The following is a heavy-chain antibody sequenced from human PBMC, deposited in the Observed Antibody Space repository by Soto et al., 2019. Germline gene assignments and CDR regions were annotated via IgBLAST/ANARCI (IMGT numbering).Heavy chain of an antibody. CDR1: GFTFGNYV. V-gene: IGHV3-23*01. Sequence: QMLESGGGLVQPGGSLRLSCAASGFTFGNYVVTWVRQAPGRGLEWVSAISASGGGTFYADSVRGRFTISRDNYKNALDLEMNSLRAADTALYFCAKDPTGDYLGALGCWGGRTKVIVSS. D-gene: IGHD4-17*01. CDR2: ISASGGGT. CDR3: AKDPTGDYLGALGC. J-gene: IGHJ3*01.